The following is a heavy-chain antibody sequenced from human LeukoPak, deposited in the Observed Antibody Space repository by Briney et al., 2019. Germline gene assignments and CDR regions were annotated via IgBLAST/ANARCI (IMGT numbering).Heavy chain of an antibody. Sequence: GGSLRLSCAASGFTFSSYWMSWVRQAPGRGLVWVGNIKQDGSEKYYVDSVKGRFTISRDNAKNSLYLQMNSLRAEDTAVYYCARGDDYGDYPFDYWGQGTLVTVSS. CDR3: ARGDDYGDYPFDY. J-gene: IGHJ4*02. CDR2: IKQDGSEK. CDR1: GFTFSSYW. V-gene: IGHV3-7*01. D-gene: IGHD4-17*01.